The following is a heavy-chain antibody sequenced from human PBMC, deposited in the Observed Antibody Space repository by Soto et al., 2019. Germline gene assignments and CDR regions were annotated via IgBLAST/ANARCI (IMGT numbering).Heavy chain of an antibody. CDR2: IYYSGST. J-gene: IGHJ3*02. V-gene: IGHV4-30-4*08. D-gene: IGHD3-16*02. Sequence: PSETLSLTCTVSGGSFSSGSYYWSWIRQPPGKGLEWIGYIYYSGSTYYNPSLKSRVTISVDTSKNQFSLKLSSVTAADTAVYYCARAGRLGELSLLAFDIWGQGTMVTVSS. CDR3: ARAGRLGELSLLAFDI. CDR1: GGSFSSGSYY.